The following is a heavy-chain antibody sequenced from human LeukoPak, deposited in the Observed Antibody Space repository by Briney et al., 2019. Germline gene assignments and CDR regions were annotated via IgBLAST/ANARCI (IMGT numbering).Heavy chain of an antibody. D-gene: IGHD5-18*01. CDR3: ARASGWIQFDY. CDR1: GFTFSKYA. Sequence: PGGSLRLSCAASGFTFSKYAMSWVRQAPGKGLEWVSVISGSGGSTYYADSVKGRFTISRDNSKNTLYLQMNSLRAEDTAVYYCARASGWIQFDYWGQGTLVTVSS. V-gene: IGHV3-23*01. CDR2: ISGSGGST. J-gene: IGHJ4*02.